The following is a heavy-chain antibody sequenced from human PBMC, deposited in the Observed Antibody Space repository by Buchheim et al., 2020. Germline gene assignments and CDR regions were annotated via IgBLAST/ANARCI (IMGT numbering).Heavy chain of an antibody. CDR2: INSDGGT. CDR3: AKKDSGSYYRSSAFDY. D-gene: IGHD1-26*01. V-gene: IGHV3-74*01. J-gene: IGHJ4*02. CDR1: GFTVSGYW. Sequence: EVHLVESGGGLVQPGGSLRLSCAASGFTVSGYWMHWVRHVPGQGLVWVSRINSDGGTNYADSVKGRFTISRDNAKNMVYLQMNSLRAEDTAIYYCAKKDSGSYYRSSAFDYWGQGTL.